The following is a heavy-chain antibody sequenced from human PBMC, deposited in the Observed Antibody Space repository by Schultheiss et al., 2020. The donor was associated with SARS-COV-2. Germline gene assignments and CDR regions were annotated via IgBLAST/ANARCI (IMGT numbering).Heavy chain of an antibody. J-gene: IGHJ3*02. V-gene: IGHV4-59*08. CDR3: ARRGGSPLGAFDI. D-gene: IGHD2-15*01. CDR1: GGSISSSY. Sequence: SETLSLTCTVSGGSISSSYWSWIRQPPGKGLEWIGYIYYSGSTNYNPSLKSRVTISVDTSKNQFSLKLSSVTVTDTAIYYCARRGGSPLGAFDIWGQGTMVTVSS. CDR2: IYYSGST.